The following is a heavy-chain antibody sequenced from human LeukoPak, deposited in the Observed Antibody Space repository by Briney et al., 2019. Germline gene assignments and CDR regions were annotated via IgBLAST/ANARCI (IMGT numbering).Heavy chain of an antibody. CDR2: IRSRSAGGTT. CDR3: STGGGTHDY. D-gene: IGHD2-15*01. V-gene: IGHV3-15*01. Sequence: AGSLGLSCAASGLTSNNAWMSWVRQAPGKGLEWVGRIRSRSAGGTTDYGAPVKGRFTISRDDSKNTLYLQMNSLKTEDTAVYYCSTGGGTHDYWGQGTLVTVSS. J-gene: IGHJ4*02. CDR1: GLTSNNAW.